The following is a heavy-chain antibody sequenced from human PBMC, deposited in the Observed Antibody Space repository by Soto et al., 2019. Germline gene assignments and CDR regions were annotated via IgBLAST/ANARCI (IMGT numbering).Heavy chain of an antibody. CDR3: ARGGRWRNWFDP. CDR2: INHSGST. Sequence: QVQLQQWGAGLLKPSETLSLTCAVYGGSFSGYYWSWIRQPPGKGLEWIGEINHSGSTNYNPSLKSRXXIXVXLSKNQFSLKLSSVTAADTAVYYCARGGRWRNWFDPWGQGTLVTVSS. J-gene: IGHJ5*02. D-gene: IGHD1-26*01. V-gene: IGHV4-34*01. CDR1: GGSFSGYY.